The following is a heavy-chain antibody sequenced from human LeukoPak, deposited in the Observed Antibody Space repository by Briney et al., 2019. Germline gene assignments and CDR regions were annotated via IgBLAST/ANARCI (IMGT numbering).Heavy chain of an antibody. D-gene: IGHD3-16*01. J-gene: IGHJ4*02. CDR1: GFTFDDYA. V-gene: IGHV3-9*01. Sequence: GGSLRLSCAASGFTFDDYAMHWVRQAPGKGPEWVSGISWNSGSIGYADSVKGRFTISRDNAKNSLYLQMNSLRAEDTALYYCAKDLYYDYVWGSSGALDFDYWGQGTLVTVSS. CDR2: ISWNSGSI. CDR3: AKDLYYDYVWGSSGALDFDY.